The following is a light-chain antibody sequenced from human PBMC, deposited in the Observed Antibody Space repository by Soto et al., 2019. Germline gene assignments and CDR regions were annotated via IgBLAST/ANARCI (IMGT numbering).Light chain of an antibody. CDR2: GTS. J-gene: IGKJ1*01. CDR1: QSVTTNY. CDR3: QQYGSSVWT. Sequence: IVLTQSPGTLYLSPGERATLSCRASQSVTTNYIAWYQQKLGQAPRLILFGTSRRATCIPYRFSGSGSGKDFIHTISRLEPEEFAVYYCQQYGSSVWTFGQGTKVEIK. V-gene: IGKV3-20*01.